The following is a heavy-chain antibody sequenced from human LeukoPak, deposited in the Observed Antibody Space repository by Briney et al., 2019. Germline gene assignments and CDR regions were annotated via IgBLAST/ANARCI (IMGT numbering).Heavy chain of an antibody. D-gene: IGHD6-13*01. V-gene: IGHV4-34*01. J-gene: IGHJ6*03. CDR1: GGSFSGYY. Sequence: SETLSLTCAVYGGSFSGYYWSWIRQPPGKGLEWIGEINHSGSTKYNPSLKSRVTMSVDTSKNQFSLKLSSVTAADTAVYYCARGEAAAGPMDYMDVWDTGATVTVSS. CDR3: ARGEAAAGPMDYMDV. CDR2: INHSGST.